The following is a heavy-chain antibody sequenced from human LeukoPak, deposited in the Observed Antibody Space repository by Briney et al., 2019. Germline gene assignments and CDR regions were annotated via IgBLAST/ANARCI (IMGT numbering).Heavy chain of an antibody. CDR2: IESDGTST. V-gene: IGHV3-74*01. Sequence: EAGGSLRLSCAASGFTFTTSWMHWFRQAPGKGLVWVSRIESDGTSTTYADSVKGRFTISRDNAKNTLYLQMNSLRAEDTAVYYCARDQYSSTWYRGAFDVWGQGTTVTVSS. CDR1: GFTFTTSW. D-gene: IGHD6-13*01. CDR3: ARDQYSSTWYRGAFDV. J-gene: IGHJ3*01.